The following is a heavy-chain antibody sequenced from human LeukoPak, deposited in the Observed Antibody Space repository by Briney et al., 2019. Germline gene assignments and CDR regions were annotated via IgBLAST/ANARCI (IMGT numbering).Heavy chain of an antibody. D-gene: IGHD5-18*01. CDR3: ARRIQLWSFDY. CDR1: GGSISSGGYY. J-gene: IGHJ4*02. Sequence: SQTLSLTCTVSGGSISSGGYYWSWIRQPPGKGLEWIGYIYHSGSTYYNPSLKSRVTISVDRSKNQFSLKLSSVTAADTAVYYCARRIQLWSFDYWGQGTLVTVSS. V-gene: IGHV4-30-2*01. CDR2: IYHSGST.